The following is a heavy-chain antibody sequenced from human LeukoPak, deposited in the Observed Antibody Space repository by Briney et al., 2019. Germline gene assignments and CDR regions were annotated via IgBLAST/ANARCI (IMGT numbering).Heavy chain of an antibody. CDR3: ASSRIAAAAPGVDY. D-gene: IGHD6-13*01. CDR1: GFTFSSCA. CDR2: ISYDGSNK. J-gene: IGHJ4*02. Sequence: PGGSLRLSCAASGFTFSSCAMHWVRQAPGKGLEWVAVISYDGSNKYYADSVKGRFTISRDNSKNTLYLQMNSLRAEDTAVYYCASSRIAAAAPGVDYWGQGTLVTVSS. V-gene: IGHV3-30*04.